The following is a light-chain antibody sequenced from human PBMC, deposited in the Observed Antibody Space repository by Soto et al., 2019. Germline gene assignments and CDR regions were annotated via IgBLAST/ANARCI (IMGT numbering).Light chain of an antibody. CDR1: TSNIGSKT. CDR2: NNN. V-gene: IGLV1-44*01. CDR3: GTLDDRLPAV. Sequence: QSVLTQPPSASGTPGQRVTISCSGSTSNIGSKTVSWYQQLPGSAPRVLIYNNNERPSGVPDRFSGSKSGTSASLAISGVQSEDEADYFCGTLDDRLPAVFGRGTKLTVL. J-gene: IGLJ2*01.